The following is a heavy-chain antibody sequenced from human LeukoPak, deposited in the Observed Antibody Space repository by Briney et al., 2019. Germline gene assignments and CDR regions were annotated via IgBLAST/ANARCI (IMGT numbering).Heavy chain of an antibody. Sequence: PGGSLRLSCAASGFTFSSYAMHWVRQAPGKGLEWVAVISYDGSNKYYADSVKGRFIISRDNSKNTLYLQMSSLRAEDTAVYYCVRGGTMVVVVTDDYWGQGTLVAVSS. CDR1: GFTFSSYA. CDR2: ISYDGSNK. J-gene: IGHJ4*02. CDR3: VRGGTMVVVVTDDY. V-gene: IGHV3-30*14. D-gene: IGHD3-22*01.